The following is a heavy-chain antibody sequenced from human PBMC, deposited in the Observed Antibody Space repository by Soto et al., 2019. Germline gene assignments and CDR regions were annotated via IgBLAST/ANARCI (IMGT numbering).Heavy chain of an antibody. J-gene: IGHJ5*01. CDR3: ARDRYFYDSAGYYRTLDS. D-gene: IGHD3-22*01. CDR1: GGSFNNDY. Sequence: SETLSITCTISGGSFNNDYWTWIRQSPGKGLEWIGYIFHSGITDYNPSVKSRVTIAIDKSKNLFSLKLTSVTAADTAVYYCARDRYFYDSAGYYRTLDSWGQG. V-gene: IGHV4-59*01. CDR2: IFHSGIT.